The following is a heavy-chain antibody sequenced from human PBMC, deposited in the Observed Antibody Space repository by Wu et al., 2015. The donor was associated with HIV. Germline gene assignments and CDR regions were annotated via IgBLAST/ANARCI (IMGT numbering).Heavy chain of an antibody. Sequence: QVQLVQSGAEVKKPGASVKVSCKASGYTFTGYYMHWVRQAPGGQGLEWMGYVNPNTGDTVYSQKFQGRVIMTSDTSTNTAYMDLSRLTSDDTAVYYCARGADIVLDAFDIWGQGTMVIVST. D-gene: IGHD2-15*01. V-gene: IGHV1-2*02. CDR1: GYTFTGYY. CDR2: VNPNTGDT. CDR3: ARGADIVLDAFDI. J-gene: IGHJ3*02.